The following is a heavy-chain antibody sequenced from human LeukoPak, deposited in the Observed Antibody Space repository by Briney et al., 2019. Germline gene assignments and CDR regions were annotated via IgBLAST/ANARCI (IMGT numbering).Heavy chain of an antibody. CDR3: ARDTSPTTWESQRMDV. D-gene: IGHD1-26*01. Sequence: GASVKVSCKASGGTFSSYAISWVRQAPGQGLEWMGIINPSGGSTSYAQKFQGRVTMTRDTSTSTVYMELSSLRSEDTAVYYCARDTSPTTWESQRMDVWGQGTTVTVSS. J-gene: IGHJ6*02. CDR1: GGTFSSYA. V-gene: IGHV1-46*01. CDR2: INPSGGST.